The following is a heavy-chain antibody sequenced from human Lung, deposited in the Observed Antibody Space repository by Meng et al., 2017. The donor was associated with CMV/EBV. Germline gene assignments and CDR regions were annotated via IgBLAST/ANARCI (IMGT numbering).Heavy chain of an antibody. V-gene: IGHV1-2*02. CDR2: INPNSGDT. CDR3: ARGVGYCSSTSCQVWFDP. Sequence: ASVXVSCKASGYTFTGYYIHWVRQAPGQGLEWMGWINPNSGDTNYAQKFQGRVTMTRDTSISTAYMELSRLRSDDTAVYYCARGVGYCSSTSCQVWFDPWGQGNRVNGSS. CDR1: GYTFTGYY. J-gene: IGHJ5*02. D-gene: IGHD2-2*01.